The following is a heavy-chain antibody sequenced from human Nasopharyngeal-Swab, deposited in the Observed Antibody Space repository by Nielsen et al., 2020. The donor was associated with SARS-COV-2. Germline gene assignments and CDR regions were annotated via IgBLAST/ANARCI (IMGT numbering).Heavy chain of an antibody. CDR3: ARGRELFNYYYYGMDV. D-gene: IGHD1-26*01. CDR1: GGSISSYY. J-gene: IGHJ6*02. V-gene: IGHV4-59*01. Sequence: GSLRLSCTVSGGSISSYYWSWIRPPPGKGLEWIGYIYYSGSPNYNPSLKSRVTISVDTSKNQFSLKLSSVTAADTAVYYCARGRELFNYYYYGMDVWGQGTTVTVSS. CDR2: IYYSGSP.